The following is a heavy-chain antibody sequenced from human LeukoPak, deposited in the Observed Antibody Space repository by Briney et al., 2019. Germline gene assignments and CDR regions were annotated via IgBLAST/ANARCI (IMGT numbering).Heavy chain of an antibody. Sequence: GGSLRLSCVASDFTFSSYTMNWVRQAPGKGLEWVSIIYSDGRTYYADSVKGRFTISRDNSKNTVYLQLNNLGAEDTAMYYCARTGVLDGGNNFDFWGQGTLVTVSS. V-gene: IGHV3-53*01. D-gene: IGHD4-23*01. CDR3: ARTGVLDGGNNFDF. CDR2: IYSDGRT. CDR1: DFTFSSYT. J-gene: IGHJ4*02.